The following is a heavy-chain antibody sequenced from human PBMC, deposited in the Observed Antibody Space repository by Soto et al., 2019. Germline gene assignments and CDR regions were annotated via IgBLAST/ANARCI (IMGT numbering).Heavy chain of an antibody. D-gene: IGHD2-15*01. J-gene: IGHJ6*04. CDR2: ISAGGGNT. Sequence: EVHLLESGGGLVQPGGSLRLSCAASGFSFNIYAMKWVRQAPGKGLECVSAISAGGGNTYYADSVKGRFTISRDNSKNTLYLQMNSLRADDTAVYYCARDDVLCDGGRCYGIPLDVWGKGTTVTVSS. CDR1: GFSFNIYA. V-gene: IGHV3-23*01. CDR3: ARDDVLCDGGRCYGIPLDV.